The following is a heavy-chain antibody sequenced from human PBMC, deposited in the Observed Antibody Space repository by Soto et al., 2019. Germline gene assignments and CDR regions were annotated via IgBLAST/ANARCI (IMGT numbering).Heavy chain of an antibody. D-gene: IGHD2-8*02. CDR3: TRDLNHDTGP. CDR2: ISPDGSEE. V-gene: IGHV3-7*04. CDR1: GFTFSGYW. Sequence: EVQLVESGGGLVQPGGSLRLSCAASGFTFSGYWMTWVRQAPGKGLEGVANISPDGSEEYYVDSVKDRFTISRDNAKNAAYLPTNRLSGEDTILYYCTRDLNHDTGPWGQATQVTVPS. J-gene: IGHJ5*02.